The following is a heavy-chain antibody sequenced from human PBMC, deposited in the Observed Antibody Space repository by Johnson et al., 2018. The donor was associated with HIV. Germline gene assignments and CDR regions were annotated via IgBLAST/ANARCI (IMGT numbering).Heavy chain of an antibody. CDR3: AKSPAKDHGGNSGAFTI. Sequence: VQLVESGGGVVRPGGSLRLSCAASGFTVSSNYMSWVRQAPGKGLEWVSVIYSGGSTYYADSVKGRFIVSRDNSKNTLYLEMNSLRAEDTAMYYCAKSPAKDHGGNSGAFTIWGQGTMVTVSS. J-gene: IGHJ3*02. V-gene: IGHV3-66*01. CDR2: IYSGGST. D-gene: IGHD4-23*01. CDR1: GFTVSSNY.